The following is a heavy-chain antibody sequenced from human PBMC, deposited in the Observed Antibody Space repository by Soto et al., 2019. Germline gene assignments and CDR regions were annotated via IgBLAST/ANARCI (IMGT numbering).Heavy chain of an antibody. CDR3: ARDYCSSTSCYTIWFDP. CDR1: GFTFSSYS. CDR2: ISSSSSYI. Sequence: GGSLRLSCAASGFTFSSYSMNWVRQGPGKGLEWVSSISSSSSYIYYADSVKGRFTISRDNAKNSLYLQMNSLRAEDTAVYYCARDYCSSTSCYTIWFDPWGQGTLVTVSS. D-gene: IGHD2-2*02. V-gene: IGHV3-21*01. J-gene: IGHJ5*02.